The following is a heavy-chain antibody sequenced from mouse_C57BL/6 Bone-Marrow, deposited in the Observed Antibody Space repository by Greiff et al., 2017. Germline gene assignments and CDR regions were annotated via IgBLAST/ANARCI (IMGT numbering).Heavy chain of an antibody. CDR2: IDPSDSYT. Sequence: QVQLQQPGAELVMPGASVKLSCKASGYTFTSYWMHWVKQRPGQGLEWIGEIDPSDSYTNYNQKFKGKSTLTVDKSSSTAYLQLSSLTSEDSAVYYCARAEDVPFAYWGQGTLVTVSA. CDR3: ARAEDVPFAY. J-gene: IGHJ3*01. CDR1: GYTFTSYW. V-gene: IGHV1-69*01.